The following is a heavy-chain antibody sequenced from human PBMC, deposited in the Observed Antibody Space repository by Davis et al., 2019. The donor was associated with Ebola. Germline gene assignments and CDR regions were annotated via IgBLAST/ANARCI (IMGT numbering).Heavy chain of an antibody. J-gene: IGHJ6*04. V-gene: IGHV1-18*04. CDR2: ISAYNGNT. D-gene: IGHD3-10*01. CDR3: ARGRGSYYYYGMDV. CDR1: GYTFTSYG. Sequence: AASVKVSCKASGYTFTSYGISWVRQAPGQGLEWMGWISAYNGNTNYAQKLQGRVTMTTDTSTSTAYMELRSLRSDDTAVYYCARGRGSYYYYGMDVWGKGTTVTVSS.